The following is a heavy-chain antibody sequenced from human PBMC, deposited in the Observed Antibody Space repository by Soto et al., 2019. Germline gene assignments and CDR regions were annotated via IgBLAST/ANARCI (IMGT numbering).Heavy chain of an antibody. CDR2: INHSGST. V-gene: IGHV4-34*01. CDR3: ARGRKWSGYLNWFDP. J-gene: IGHJ5*02. CDR1: GGSFSGYY. Sequence: SSETLSLTCAVYGGSFSGYYWSWIRQPPGKGLEWIGEINHSGSTNYNPSLKSRVTISVDTSKNQFSLKLSSVTAADTAVYYCARGRKWSGYLNWFDPWGQGTLVTVSS. D-gene: IGHD3-3*01.